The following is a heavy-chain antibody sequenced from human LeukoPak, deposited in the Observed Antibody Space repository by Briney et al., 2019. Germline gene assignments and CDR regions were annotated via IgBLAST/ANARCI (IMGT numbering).Heavy chain of an antibody. CDR2: ISSSGGNT. V-gene: IGHV3-23*01. CDR1: GFTFSSYA. D-gene: IGHD1-26*01. J-gene: IGHJ4*02. Sequence: GGSLRLSCAASGFTFSSYAMSWFRQAPGKGLEWVSAISSSGGNTYYADSVKGRFTISRDNSKNTLYLQMNSLRAEDTAVYYCAKGGSDYDDHGYSFDYWGQGALVTVSS. CDR3: AKGGSDYDDHGYSFDY.